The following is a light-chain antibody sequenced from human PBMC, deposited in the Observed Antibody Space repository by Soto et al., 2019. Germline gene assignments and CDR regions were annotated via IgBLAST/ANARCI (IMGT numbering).Light chain of an antibody. V-gene: IGLV2-14*01. Sequence: QPASVSGSPGQSITISCTGTSSDVGNYNFVSWYQQHPDKAPKLILYEVRNRPSGVSNRFSGSKSGNTASLTISGLQAEDEADYYCSSYTSTSTPVVFGGGTKLTVL. J-gene: IGLJ2*01. CDR3: SSYTSTSTPVV. CDR1: SSDVGNYNF. CDR2: EVR.